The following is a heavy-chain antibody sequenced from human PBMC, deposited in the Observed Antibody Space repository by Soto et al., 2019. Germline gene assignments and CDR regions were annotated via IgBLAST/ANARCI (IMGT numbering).Heavy chain of an antibody. CDR1: GFSLSTSGVG. CDR2: IYWDDDK. V-gene: IGHV2-5*02. D-gene: IGHD2-15*01. J-gene: IGHJ4*02. Sequence: SGATLVNPTQTVTLTCTFSGFSLSTSGVGVGWIRQPPGKALEWLALIYWDDDKRYSPSLKSRLTITKDTSKNQVVLTMTNMDPVDTATYYCAHLYCSGGSCYLYYFDYWGQGTLVTVSS. CDR3: AHLYCSGGSCYLYYFDY.